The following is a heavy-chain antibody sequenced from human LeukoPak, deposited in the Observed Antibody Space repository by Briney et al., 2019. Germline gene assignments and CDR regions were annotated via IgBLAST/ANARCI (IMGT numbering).Heavy chain of an antibody. CDR2: ISGSGGST. CDR3: AKDGVFTNGGFDS. CDR1: AFSFSDYA. Sequence: GGSLRLSCAASAFSFSDYAMGWVRQAPGKGLGWVSSISGSGGSTYYADSVKGRFIISRDNSKNTLYLQMNNLRAEDTAVYYCAKDGVFTNGGFDSWGQGTLVTVSS. V-gene: IGHV3-23*01. D-gene: IGHD3-10*01. J-gene: IGHJ4*02.